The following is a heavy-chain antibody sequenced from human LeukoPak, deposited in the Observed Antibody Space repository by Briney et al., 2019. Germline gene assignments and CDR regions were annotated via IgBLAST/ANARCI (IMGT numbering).Heavy chain of an antibody. Sequence: SETLSLTCTVSGGSISSSSYYWGWIRQPPGKGLEWIGSIYYSGSTYYNPSLKSRVTISVDTSKNQFSLKLSSVTAADTAVYYCARYMVRGVRFFDYWGQGTLVTVSS. V-gene: IGHV4-39*07. CDR3: ARYMVRGVRFFDY. CDR1: GGSISSSSYY. D-gene: IGHD3-10*01. J-gene: IGHJ4*02. CDR2: IYYSGST.